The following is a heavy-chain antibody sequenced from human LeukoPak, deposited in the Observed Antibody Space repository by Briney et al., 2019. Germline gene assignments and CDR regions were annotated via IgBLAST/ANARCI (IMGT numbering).Heavy chain of an antibody. CDR3: AKSSGPGVYYYYGMDV. Sequence: PEGSLRLSCAASEFTFSTYAMSWVRQAPGKGLEWVSGISGDGGITYYADSVRGRFTISRDNSKNTLYLQMNSLRAEDTAVYYCAKSSGPGVYYYYGMDVWGQGTTVTVSS. J-gene: IGHJ6*02. D-gene: IGHD3-10*01. CDR1: EFTFSTYA. CDR2: ISGDGGIT. V-gene: IGHV3-23*01.